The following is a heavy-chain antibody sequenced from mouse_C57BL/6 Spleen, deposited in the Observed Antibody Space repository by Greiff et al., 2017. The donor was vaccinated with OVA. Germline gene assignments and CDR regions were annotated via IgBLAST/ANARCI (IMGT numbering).Heavy chain of an antibody. CDR3: ARGGIYYGNYFAMDY. D-gene: IGHD2-1*01. V-gene: IGHV1-61*01. CDR2: IYPSDSET. J-gene: IGHJ4*01. Sequence: VQLQQPGAELVRPGSSVKLSFKASGYTFTSYWMDWVKQRPGQGLEWIGNIYPSDSETHYNQKFKDKATLTVDKSSSTAYMQLSSLTSEDSAVYYCARGGIYYGNYFAMDYWGQGTSVTVSS. CDR1: GYTFTSYW.